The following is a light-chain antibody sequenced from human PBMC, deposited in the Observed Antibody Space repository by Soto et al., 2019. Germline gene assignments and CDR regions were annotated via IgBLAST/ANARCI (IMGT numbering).Light chain of an antibody. CDR3: QTWGTGTWV. Sequence: QSVLTQSPSASASLGASVKLTCTLSSGHSSYAIAWHQQQPEKGPRYLMKLNSDGSHSKGDGIPDRFSGSSSGAERYLTISSLQSEDEADYYCQTWGTGTWVFGEGPSSPS. CDR2: LNSDGSH. J-gene: IGLJ3*02. CDR1: SGHSSYA. V-gene: IGLV4-69*01.